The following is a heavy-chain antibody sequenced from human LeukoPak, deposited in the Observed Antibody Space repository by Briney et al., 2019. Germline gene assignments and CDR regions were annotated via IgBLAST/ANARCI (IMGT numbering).Heavy chain of an antibody. CDR2: IIPIFGTA. V-gene: IGHV1-69*01. J-gene: IGHJ5*02. CDR3: ARGDYSNYPDWFDP. CDR1: GGTLSSYA. Sequence: ASVTVSCKASGGTLSSYAISWARQAPGQGLEWMGGIIPIFGTANYAQKFQGRVTITADESTSTAYMEPSSLRSEDTAVYYCARGDYSNYPDWFDPWGQGTLVTVSS. D-gene: IGHD4-11*01.